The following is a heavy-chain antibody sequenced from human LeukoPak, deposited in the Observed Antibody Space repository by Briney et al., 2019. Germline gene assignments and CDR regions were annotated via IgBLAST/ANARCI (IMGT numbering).Heavy chain of an antibody. J-gene: IGHJ4*02. CDR2: IYTSGST. CDR1: GRSISSGSYY. CDR3: ATGWVITGEN. Sequence: PSETLSLTCPVSGRSISSGSYYWSWIRQPAGKGLEWIGRIYTSGSTNYNPSLKSRVTISVDTSKNQFSLKLSSVTAADTAVYYCATGWVITGENWGQGTLVTVSS. V-gene: IGHV4-61*02. D-gene: IGHD3-22*01.